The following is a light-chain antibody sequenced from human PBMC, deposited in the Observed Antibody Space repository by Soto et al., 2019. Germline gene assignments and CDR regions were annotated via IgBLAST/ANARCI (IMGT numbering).Light chain of an antibody. J-gene: IGKJ1*01. CDR1: QSISSW. V-gene: IGKV1-5*03. CDR2: KAS. Sequence: DIQMTQSPSTLSASVGDRVTITCRTSQSISSWLAWYQQKPGKAPKLLIYKASSLESGVPSRFSGSGSGTDFTLTISSLQPDDFATYYCQQYNTYWTFGQGTNVEIK. CDR3: QQYNTYWT.